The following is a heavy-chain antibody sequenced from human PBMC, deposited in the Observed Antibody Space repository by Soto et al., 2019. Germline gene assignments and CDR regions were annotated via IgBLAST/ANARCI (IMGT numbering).Heavy chain of an antibody. V-gene: IGHV3-21*01. CDR2: ISSSSSYI. CDR1: GFSFRSYA. CDR3: ARSNEMATINYYYYGMDV. J-gene: IGHJ6*02. D-gene: IGHD5-12*01. Sequence: GGSLRLSCAASGFSFRSYAMNWVRQAPGKGLEWVSSISSSSSYIYYADSVKGRFTISRDNAKNSLYLQMNSLRAEDTAVYYCARSNEMATINYYYYGMDVWGQGTTVTVSS.